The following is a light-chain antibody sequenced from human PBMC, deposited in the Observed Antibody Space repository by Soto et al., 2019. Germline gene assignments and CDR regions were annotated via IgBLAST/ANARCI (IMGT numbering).Light chain of an antibody. V-gene: IGKV3D-20*02. CDR2: QTS. J-gene: IGKJ1*01. CDR3: QQSYSAPTWT. CDR1: QYINTR. Sequence: EIVLTQSPATLSSFPGDRVTLSCRASQYINTRLAWYQHRPGQAPRLLIYQTSSRATGIPDRFSGSGSGADYTLTISRLEPEDFATYYCQQSYSAPTWTFGQGTKVDIK.